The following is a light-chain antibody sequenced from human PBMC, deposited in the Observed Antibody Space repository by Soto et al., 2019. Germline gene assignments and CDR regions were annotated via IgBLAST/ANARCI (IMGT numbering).Light chain of an antibody. J-gene: IGKJ1*01. Sequence: DIQMTQSPPTLSASVGDRVTITCRASQSIRHYLAWYQQMPGQAPNLLIYGASTLRSGVPSRFSGSGSGTEFTLTISSLQPDDFGTYFCQHHNSYSQTFGQGTKVEIK. V-gene: IGKV1-5*01. CDR2: GAS. CDR3: QHHNSYSQT. CDR1: QSIRHY.